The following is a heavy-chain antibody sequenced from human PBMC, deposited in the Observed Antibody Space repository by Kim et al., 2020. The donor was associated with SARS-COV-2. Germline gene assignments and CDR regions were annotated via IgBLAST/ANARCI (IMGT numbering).Heavy chain of an antibody. CDR3: ARGVSSAWTLRAWFDP. V-gene: IGHV4-4*02. D-gene: IGHD3-22*01. Sequence: SETLSLTCVVSGASISSSSCWSWVRQPPGKGLEWIGEVDHSGTTTYKVSLKSRVTISVDKSKNQFSFRLNTVSAADTAVYYCARGVSSAWTLRAWFDPWGQGTLVTVSP. CDR1: GASISSSSC. CDR2: VDHSGTT. J-gene: IGHJ5*02.